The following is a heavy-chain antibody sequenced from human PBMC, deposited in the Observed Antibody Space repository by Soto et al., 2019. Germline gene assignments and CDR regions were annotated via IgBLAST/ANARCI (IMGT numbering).Heavy chain of an antibody. V-gene: IGHV4-39*01. CDR3: ARRGSGSYSDY. CDR2: IYYSGST. J-gene: IGHJ4*02. CDR1: GGSVSSSGYY. Sequence: SETLCLTCTVSGGSVSSSGYYWGWIRQPPGKGLEWIGSIYYSGSTYYNPSLKSRVTISVDTSKNQFSLKLSSVTAADTAVYYCARRGSGSYSDYWGQGTLVTVSS. D-gene: IGHD3-10*01.